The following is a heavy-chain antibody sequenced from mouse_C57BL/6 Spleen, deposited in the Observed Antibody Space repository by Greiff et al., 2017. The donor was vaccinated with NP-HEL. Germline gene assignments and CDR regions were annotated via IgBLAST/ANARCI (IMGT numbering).Heavy chain of an antibody. Sequence: QVQLQQPGTELVKPGASVKLSCKASGYTFTSYRMHWVKQRPGQGLEWIGNINPSNGGTNYNEKFKSKATLTVDKSSSTAYMQLSSLTSEDSAVYYCARSTMITTRYFDVWGTGTTVTVSS. CDR3: ARSTMITTRYFDV. J-gene: IGHJ1*03. CDR2: INPSNGGT. D-gene: IGHD2-4*01. V-gene: IGHV1-53*01. CDR1: GYTFTSYR.